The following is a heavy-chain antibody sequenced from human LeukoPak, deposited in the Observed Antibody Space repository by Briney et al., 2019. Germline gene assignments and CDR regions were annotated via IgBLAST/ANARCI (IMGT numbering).Heavy chain of an antibody. CDR2: IYYSGST. CDR3: ARGISGYSSSWPKFDY. J-gene: IGHJ4*02. Sequence: PSETLSLTCTVSGDSISSSSSYWGWIRQPPGEGLEWIGSIYYSGSTYYNTSLKSRVTISVDTSKNQFSLRLNSVTAADTAVYFCARGISGYSSSWPKFDYWGQGTLVTVSS. CDR1: GDSISSSSSY. D-gene: IGHD6-13*01. V-gene: IGHV4-39*01.